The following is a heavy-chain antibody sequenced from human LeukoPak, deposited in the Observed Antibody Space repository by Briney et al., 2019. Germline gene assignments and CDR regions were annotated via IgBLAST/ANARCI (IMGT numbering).Heavy chain of an antibody. V-gene: IGHV3-21*05. D-gene: IGHD7-27*01. CDR3: ARDDNWGFDY. CDR1: GFAFSDFS. J-gene: IGHJ4*02. CDR2: FRGSRSGL. Sequence: GGSLGLSCAPSGFAFSDFSVIWVRQAPGKGLEWVADFRGSRSGLGSGNYYADSVKGRFTISRDDATNSLYLQMNSLRAEDTAFYYCARDDNWGFDYWGQGALVTVSS.